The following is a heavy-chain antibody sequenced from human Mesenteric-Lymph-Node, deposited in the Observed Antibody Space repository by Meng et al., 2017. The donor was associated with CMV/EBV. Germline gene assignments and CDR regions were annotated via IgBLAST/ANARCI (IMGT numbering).Heavy chain of an antibody. J-gene: IGHJ4*02. Sequence: GESLKISCVVSGFSLSNAWMSWVRQAPGKGLEWVGRFKSKSEGGTIDYAAPVKGRFTMSRDDSKNSFYLQMNSLETEDTAVYYCTAVRWSGSFDYWGQGTVVTSPQ. CDR3: TAVRWSGSFDY. V-gene: IGHV3-15*01. CDR2: FKSKSEGGTI. CDR1: GFSLSNAW. D-gene: IGHD3-3*01.